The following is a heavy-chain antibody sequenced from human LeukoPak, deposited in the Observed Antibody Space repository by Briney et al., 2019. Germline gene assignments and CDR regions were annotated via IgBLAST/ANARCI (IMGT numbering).Heavy chain of an antibody. V-gene: IGHV1-69*04. CDR3: ARAVGYYGSGSYRDYYYYYGMDV. Sequence: SVKVSCKASGGTFSSYAISWVRQAPGQGLEWMGRIIPILGIANYAQKFQGRVTITADKSTSTAYMELSSLRSEDTAVYYCARAVGYYGSGSYRDYYYYYGMDVWGQGTLVTVSS. J-gene: IGHJ6*02. D-gene: IGHD3-10*01. CDR1: GGTFSSYA. CDR2: IIPILGIA.